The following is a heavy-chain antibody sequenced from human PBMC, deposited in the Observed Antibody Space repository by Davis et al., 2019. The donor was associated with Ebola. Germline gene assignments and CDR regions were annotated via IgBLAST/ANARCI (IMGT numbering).Heavy chain of an antibody. CDR1: GFTVSSYD. J-gene: IGHJ2*01. CDR2: SSTAGDT. Sequence: GESLKISCAASGFTVSSYDMHWVRQAAGKGLEWVSASSTAGDTYYLASVKGRFTISRESAKNSLYLQMNILRAEDTALYYCARGTGDPQFRGLFDLWGRGTLVTVSS. V-gene: IGHV3-13*01. D-gene: IGHD3-10*01. CDR3: ARGTGDPQFRGLFDL.